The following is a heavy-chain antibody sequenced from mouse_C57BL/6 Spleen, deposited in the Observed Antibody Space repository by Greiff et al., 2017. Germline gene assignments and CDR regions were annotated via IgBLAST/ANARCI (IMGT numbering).Heavy chain of an antibody. CDR2: FHPYNDDN. CDR3: ARGDYYGSSYDWYFDV. CDR1: GYTFTTYP. D-gene: IGHD1-1*01. V-gene: IGHV1-47*01. Sequence: VHLVESGAELVKPGASVKMSCKASGYTFTTYPIEWMKQNHGKSLEWIGNFHPYNDDNKYNEKFKGKATLTVEKSSSTVYLELSRLTSDDSAVYYCARGDYYGSSYDWYFDVWGTGTTVTVSS. J-gene: IGHJ1*03.